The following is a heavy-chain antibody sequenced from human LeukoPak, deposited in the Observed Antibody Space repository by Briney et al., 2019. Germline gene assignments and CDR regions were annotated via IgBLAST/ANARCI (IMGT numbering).Heavy chain of an antibody. CDR3: ARRIGYGTPGFDY. D-gene: IGHD5-18*01. CDR2: IYYSGIA. Sequence: SETLSLTCTVSGGSISSSSYFWGWLRQPPGKGLEWIGSIYYSGIAYYNPSLKSRVTISIDTSKNQFSLKVSSVTAADTAVYHCARRIGYGTPGFDYWGQGILVTVSS. CDR1: GGSISSSSYF. V-gene: IGHV4-39*01. J-gene: IGHJ4*02.